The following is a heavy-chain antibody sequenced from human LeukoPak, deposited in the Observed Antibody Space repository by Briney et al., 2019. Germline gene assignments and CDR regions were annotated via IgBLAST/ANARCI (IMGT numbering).Heavy chain of an antibody. V-gene: IGHV4-59*01. D-gene: IGHD1-26*01. J-gene: IGHJ5*02. CDR1: GGSISTYY. CDR3: ARGGNYWPQWWFDP. Sequence: RPSETLSLTCTDSGGSISTYYWSWIRQPPGKGLEWIGYIYYTGSTSYNPSLKSRVTMSLDASKNQFSLELNSVTPADTAVYYCARGGNYWPQWWFDPWGRGTLVSVSS. CDR2: IYYTGST.